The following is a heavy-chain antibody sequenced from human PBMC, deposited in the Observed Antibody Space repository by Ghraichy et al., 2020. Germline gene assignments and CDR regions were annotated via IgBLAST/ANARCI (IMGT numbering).Heavy chain of an antibody. V-gene: IGHV4-59*01. D-gene: IGHD3-22*01. Sequence: SETLSLTCTVSGGSISSYYWSWIRQPPGKGLEWIGYIYYSGSTNYNPSLKSRVTISVDTSKNQFSLKLSSVTAADTAVYYCARVGYYYDSSGYFSYWYFDLWGRGTLVTVSS. CDR1: GGSISSYY. J-gene: IGHJ2*01. CDR2: IYYSGST. CDR3: ARVGYYYDSSGYFSYWYFDL.